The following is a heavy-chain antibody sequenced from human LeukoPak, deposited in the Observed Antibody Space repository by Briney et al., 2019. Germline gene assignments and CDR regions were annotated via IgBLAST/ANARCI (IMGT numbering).Heavy chain of an antibody. CDR3: VKDRSDILTGPGSN. CDR1: GFTFSSYA. Sequence: GGSLRLSCSASGFTFSSYAMHWVRQAPGKGLEYVSAISGNGGSTYYADSVKGRFTISRDNSKNTLYLQMSSLRAGDTAVYYCVKDRSDILTGPGSNWGQGTLVTVSS. CDR2: ISGNGGST. V-gene: IGHV3-64D*06. J-gene: IGHJ4*02. D-gene: IGHD3-9*01.